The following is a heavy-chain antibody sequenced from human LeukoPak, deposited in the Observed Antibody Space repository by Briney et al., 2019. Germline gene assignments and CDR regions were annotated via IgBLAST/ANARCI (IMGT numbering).Heavy chain of an antibody. CDR3: ARDKVNRRVYGSVGWYFDL. J-gene: IGHJ2*01. D-gene: IGHD3-10*01. V-gene: IGHV3-23*01. CDR1: RFTFISYPINFP. CDR2: VSGSGDST. Sequence: GGSLRLSCAASRFTFISYPINFPMSWVRQAPGKGLEWVSAVSGSGDSTYYADSVKGRFTISRDNAKNSLYLQMNSLRAEDTAVYYCARDKVNRRVYGSVGWYFDLWGRGTLVTVSS.